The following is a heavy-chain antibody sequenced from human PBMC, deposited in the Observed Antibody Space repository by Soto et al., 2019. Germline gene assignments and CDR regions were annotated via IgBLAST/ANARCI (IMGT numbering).Heavy chain of an antibody. V-gene: IGHV3-30*18. CDR1: GFTFSSYG. CDR2: ISYDGSNK. J-gene: IGHJ3*02. D-gene: IGHD5-18*01. Sequence: ESGGGVVQPGRSLRLSCAASGFTFSSYGMHWVRQAPGKGLEWVAVISYDGSNKYYADSVKGRFTISRDNSKNTLYLQMNSLRAEDTAVYYCAKDISPYSHDAFDIWGQGTMVTVSS. CDR3: AKDISPYSHDAFDI.